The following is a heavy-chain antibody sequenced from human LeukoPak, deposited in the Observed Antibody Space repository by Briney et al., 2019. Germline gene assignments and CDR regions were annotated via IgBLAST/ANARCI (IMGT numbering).Heavy chain of an antibody. CDR2: IIPILGIA. Sequence: SVKVSCKASRGTLSSYTISWVRQAPGQGREWMGRIIPILGIANYAQKSQGRVTITADKSTSTAYMELSSLRSEATAVYYCARGGGGYMIFDYCGQGTLVTVSS. CDR3: ARGGGGYMIFDY. J-gene: IGHJ4*02. D-gene: IGHD5-12*01. CDR1: RGTLSSYT. V-gene: IGHV1-69*02.